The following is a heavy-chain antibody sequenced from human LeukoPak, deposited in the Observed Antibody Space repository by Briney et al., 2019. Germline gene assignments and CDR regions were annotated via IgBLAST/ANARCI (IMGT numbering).Heavy chain of an antibody. D-gene: IGHD2-2*01. Sequence: GGSLRLSCAASGFTFTNCAMSWVRQAPGKGLEWVSAISGSGGGTYYADSVKGRFTISRDNSKNMLFVQMNSLRAEDTAVYYCAKGRDSTSCYDNWGQGTLVTVSS. V-gene: IGHV3-23*01. CDR3: AKGRDSTSCYDN. J-gene: IGHJ4*02. CDR2: ISGSGGGT. CDR1: GFTFTNCA.